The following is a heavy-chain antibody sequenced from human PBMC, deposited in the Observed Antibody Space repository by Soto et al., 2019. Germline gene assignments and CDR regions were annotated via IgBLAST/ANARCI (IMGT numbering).Heavy chain of an antibody. CDR2: ISAYNGNT. Sequence: QVQLVQSGGEVKKPGASVKFSCKTSGYSFTTYGISWVRQAPGQGLEWMGWISAYNGNTNYAQKLQGRVTMTTDTSTTTASRELRSLRSDDTAVYYCAREGPAPYYYDGMEVWGQGSTVTVSS. CDR3: AREGPAPYYYDGMEV. CDR1: GYSFTTYG. J-gene: IGHJ6*02. V-gene: IGHV1-18*01.